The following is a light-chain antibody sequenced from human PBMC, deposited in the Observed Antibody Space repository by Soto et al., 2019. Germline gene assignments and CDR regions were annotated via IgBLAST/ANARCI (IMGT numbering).Light chain of an antibody. CDR3: QQYGNSPFA. J-gene: IGKJ3*01. CDR1: QSVSSSY. CDR2: DAS. Sequence: EIVLTQSPGTLSLSPGERATLSCRASQSVSSSYLAWYQQKPGQAPRLLIYDASSRATGIPDRFSGSGSGTDCTLTISRLEPEDFAVYYGQQYGNSPFAFGPGTKVDIK. V-gene: IGKV3-20*01.